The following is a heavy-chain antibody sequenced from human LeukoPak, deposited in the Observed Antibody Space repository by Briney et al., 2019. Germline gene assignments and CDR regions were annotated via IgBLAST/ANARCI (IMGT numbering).Heavy chain of an antibody. Sequence: SETLSLTCTVSGGSISSYYWSWIRQPPGKGLEWIRYIYYSGSTNYNPSLKSRVTISVDTSKNQFSLKLSSVTAADTAVYYCARRTAMVAGIDYWGQGTLVTVSS. CDR2: IYYSGST. D-gene: IGHD5-18*01. J-gene: IGHJ4*02. CDR3: ARRTAMVAGIDY. CDR1: GGSISSYY. V-gene: IGHV4-59*01.